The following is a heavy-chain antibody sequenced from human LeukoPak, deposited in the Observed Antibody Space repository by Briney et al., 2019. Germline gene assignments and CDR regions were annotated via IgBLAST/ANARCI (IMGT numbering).Heavy chain of an antibody. V-gene: IGHV4-61*02. CDR2: IYTSGST. Sequence: SQTLSLTCTVSGGSISSGSYYWSWIRQPAGKGLEWIGRIYTSGSTNYNPSLKSRVTISVDTSKNQFSLKLSSVTAADTAVYYCARGDKGRFGELSLDYWGQGTLVTVSS. J-gene: IGHJ4*02. CDR1: GGSISSGSYY. CDR3: ARGDKGRFGELSLDY. D-gene: IGHD3-10*01.